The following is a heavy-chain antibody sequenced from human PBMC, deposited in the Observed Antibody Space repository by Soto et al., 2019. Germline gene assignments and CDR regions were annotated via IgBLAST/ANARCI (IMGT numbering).Heavy chain of an antibody. V-gene: IGHV3-23*05. CDR2: IDNSGGIT. Sequence: GGSLRLSCAASGFTFSTYAMSWVRQAPGKGLEWVSTIDNSGGITYYADSVKGRFTISRDNSKNTLYLQMNSLRAEDTAVYYCAKGGYNYGFLFDCWGQGTLVTVSS. D-gene: IGHD5-18*01. CDR3: AKGGYNYGFLFDC. J-gene: IGHJ4*02. CDR1: GFTFSTYA.